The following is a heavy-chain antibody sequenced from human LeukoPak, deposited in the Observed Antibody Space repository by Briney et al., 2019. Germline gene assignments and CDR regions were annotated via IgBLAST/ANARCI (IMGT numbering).Heavy chain of an antibody. CDR1: GFPFSSYS. CDR3: ARDRGGSYSAIDY. V-gene: IGHV3-48*04. D-gene: IGHD2-15*01. Sequence: GGSLTLSCAASGFPFSSYSLNWVPEAPGKGLEGVSYISSSSITIYYADSVKGRYTISRDNDEKSLYLQMNSLRAEDRAVYYCARDRGGSYSAIDYWGQGTLVTVSS. J-gene: IGHJ4*02. CDR2: ISSSSITI.